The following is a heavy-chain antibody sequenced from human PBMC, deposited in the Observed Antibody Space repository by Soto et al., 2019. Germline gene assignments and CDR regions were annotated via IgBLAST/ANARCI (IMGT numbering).Heavy chain of an antibody. CDR3: RRSIRYNTDV. V-gene: IGHV4-34*01. CDR2: VNHGGTS. D-gene: IGHD5-18*01. J-gene: IGHJ6*02. CDR1: GGSFSGYY. Sequence: SETLSLTCAVHGGSFSGYYWDWIRQPPGKGLEWIGEVNHGGTSNYNPSLKSRAIISVDTSKNQFSLKLTSVTAADTAVYYCRRSIRYNTDVWGQGTTVTVSS.